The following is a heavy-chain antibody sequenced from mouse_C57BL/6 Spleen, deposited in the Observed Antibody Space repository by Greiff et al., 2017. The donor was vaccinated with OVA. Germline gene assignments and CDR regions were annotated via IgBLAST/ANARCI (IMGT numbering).Heavy chain of an antibody. Sequence: QVQLQQSGAELVRPGASVKLSCKASGYTFTDYYINWVKQRPGQGLEWIARIYPGSGNTYYNEKFKGKATLTAEKSSSTAYMQLSSLTSEDSAVYFCARDYDYDLDCWGQGTTLTVSS. V-gene: IGHV1-76*01. CDR3: ARDYDYDLDC. CDR1: GYTFTDYY. J-gene: IGHJ2*01. CDR2: IYPGSGNT. D-gene: IGHD2-4*01.